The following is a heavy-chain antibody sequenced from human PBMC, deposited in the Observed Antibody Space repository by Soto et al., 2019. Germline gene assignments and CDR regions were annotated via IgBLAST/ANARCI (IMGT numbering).Heavy chain of an antibody. J-gene: IGHJ4*02. CDR1: GYTFTGYY. V-gene: IGHV1-46*01. CDR2: INPSGGST. CDR3: ARDRHIVATIFDY. Sequence: GASVKVSCKASGYTFTGYYMHWLRQAPGQGLEWMGIINPSGGSTSYAQKFQGRVTMTRDTSTSTVYMELSSLRSEDTAVYYCARDRHIVATIFDYWGQGTLVTVSS. D-gene: IGHD5-12*01.